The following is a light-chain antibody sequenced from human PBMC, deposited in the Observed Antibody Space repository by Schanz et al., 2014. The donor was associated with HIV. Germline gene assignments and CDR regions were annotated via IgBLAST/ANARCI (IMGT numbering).Light chain of an antibody. V-gene: IGLV1-40*01. CDR2: GND. J-gene: IGLJ3*02. CDR3: GTWDGSLSAWV. CDR1: SSNIRAGDD. Sequence: QSVLTQPPSVSAAPGQRVTISCTVSSSNIRAGDDVHWYQQLPGTAPKLLIYGNDKRPAGVPDRFSGSKSGTSASLAITGLQTGDEADYYCGTWDGSLSAWVFGGGTKLTVL.